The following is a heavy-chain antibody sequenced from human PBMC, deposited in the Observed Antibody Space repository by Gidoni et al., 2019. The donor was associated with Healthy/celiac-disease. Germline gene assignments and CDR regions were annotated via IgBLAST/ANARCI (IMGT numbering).Heavy chain of an antibody. Sequence: QVQLVQSGAEVKKPGASVKVSCKASGYTSTSYYVHWVRQAPGQGLEWMGIINPGGGSTTYAQKFQGRVTRTRDTSTSTVYMERSSLRSEDTAVYYCARIGGDYDYFDYWGQGTLVTVSS. CDR1: GYTSTSYY. V-gene: IGHV1-46*01. D-gene: IGHD4-17*01. CDR2: INPGGGST. CDR3: ARIGGDYDYFDY. J-gene: IGHJ4*02.